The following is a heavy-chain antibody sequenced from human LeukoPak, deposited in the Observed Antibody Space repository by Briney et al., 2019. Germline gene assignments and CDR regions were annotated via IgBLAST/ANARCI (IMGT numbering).Heavy chain of an antibody. CDR3: ARERGSKSYLFQCFDH. Sequence: GGSLRLSCAASGFTFSSYSMNWVRQAPGKGLEWVSSISTSSSYIYYADSVKGRFTVSRDNAKNSLSLQMNSLRAEDTAVYYCARERGSKSYLFQCFDHWGQGTLVTVSS. CDR2: ISTSSSYI. CDR1: GFTFSSYS. V-gene: IGHV3-21*01. D-gene: IGHD3-16*01. J-gene: IGHJ4*02.